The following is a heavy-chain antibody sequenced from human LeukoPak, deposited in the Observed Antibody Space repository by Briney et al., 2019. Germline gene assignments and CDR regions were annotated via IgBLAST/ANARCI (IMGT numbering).Heavy chain of an antibody. Sequence: GGSLRLSCAASGFTLSNYEMNWVRQAPGKGLEWVSYISSSGLSAYYADSVKGRFTISRDNAKNSLYLQMNSLRAEDTAVYYCARARAHFDYWGQGTLVTVSS. CDR3: ARARAHFDY. V-gene: IGHV3-48*03. CDR1: GFTLSNYE. CDR2: ISSSGLSA. J-gene: IGHJ4*02.